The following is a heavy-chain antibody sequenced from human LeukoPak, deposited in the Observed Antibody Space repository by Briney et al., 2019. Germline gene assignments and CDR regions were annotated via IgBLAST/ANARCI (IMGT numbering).Heavy chain of an antibody. CDR2: ISTSSSYI. V-gene: IGHV3-21*04. CDR3: AKDPRYFDWLLGLNWFDP. J-gene: IGHJ5*02. CDR1: GFTFSGST. D-gene: IGHD3-9*01. Sequence: GGSLRLSCAASGFTFSGSTMNWVRQAPGKGLEWVSFISTSSSYIYYADSVKGRFTISRDNSKSTLYLQMNSLRAEDTAVYYCAKDPRYFDWLLGLNWFDPWGQGTLVTVSS.